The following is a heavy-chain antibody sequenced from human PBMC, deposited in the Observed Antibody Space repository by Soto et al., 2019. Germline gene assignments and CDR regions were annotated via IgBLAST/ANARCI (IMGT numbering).Heavy chain of an antibody. CDR2: IYSGGST. J-gene: IGHJ6*03. D-gene: IGHD6-25*01. Sequence: EVQLVESGGGLVQPGGSLRLSCAASGFTVSSNYMSWVRQAPGKGLEWVSVIYSGGSTYYADSVKGRFTISRDNSKNTLYLQMNSLRAEDTAVYYCNRADYYYCYYMDVWGKGTTVTVSS. CDR1: GFTVSSNY. V-gene: IGHV3-66*01. CDR3: NRADYYYCYYMDV.